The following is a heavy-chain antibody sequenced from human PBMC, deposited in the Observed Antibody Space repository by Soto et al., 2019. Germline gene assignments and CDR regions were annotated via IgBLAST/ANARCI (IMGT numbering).Heavy chain of an antibody. Sequence: VQLVESGGGVVQPGRSLRLSCATSGFRLSFDRYGMHWVRQAPGKGLEWVAVIWFDGSNKYYADSVKGRFTISRDNSKNTLYLQMNSLRAEDTAVYYCARDLNCGGDCYTFDYWGQGTLVTVSS. V-gene: IGHV3-33*01. CDR3: ARDLNCGGDCYTFDY. D-gene: IGHD2-21*01. CDR2: IWFDGSNK. J-gene: IGHJ4*02. CDR1: GFRLSFDRYG.